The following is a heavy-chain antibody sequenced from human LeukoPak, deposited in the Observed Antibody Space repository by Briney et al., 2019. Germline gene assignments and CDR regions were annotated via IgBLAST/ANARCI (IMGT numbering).Heavy chain of an antibody. CDR3: ASSYYYDSSGYYPYFDY. V-gene: IGHV1-69*13. CDR1: GGTFSSYT. CDR2: IIPIFGTA. J-gene: IGHJ4*02. D-gene: IGHD3-22*01. Sequence: SVKVSCKASGGTFSSYTINWVRQAPGQGLEWMGGIIPIFGTANYAQKFQGRVTITADESTSTAYMELSSLRSEDTAVYYCASSYYYDSSGYYPYFDYWGQGTLVTVSS.